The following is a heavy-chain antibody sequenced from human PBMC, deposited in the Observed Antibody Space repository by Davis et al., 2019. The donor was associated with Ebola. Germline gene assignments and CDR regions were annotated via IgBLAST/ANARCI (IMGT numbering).Heavy chain of an antibody. CDR1: GYSFTKYW. J-gene: IGHJ3*02. D-gene: IGHD3-22*01. CDR3: ARRGYYYDSSGYSSGAFDI. Sequence: KVSCKGSGYSFTKYWIGWVRQMPGKGLEWMGIIYPGDSDTLYSPSSQGHVTISADKSISTAYLQWTSLKASDTAMYYCARRGYYYDSSGYSSGAFDIWGQGTMVTVSS. V-gene: IGHV5-51*01. CDR2: IYPGDSDT.